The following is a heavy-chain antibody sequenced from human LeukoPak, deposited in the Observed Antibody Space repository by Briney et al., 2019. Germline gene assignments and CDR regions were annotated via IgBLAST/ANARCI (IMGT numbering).Heavy chain of an antibody. V-gene: IGHV4-59*01. CDR3: ARDMGLSSGWSTYFDY. CDR2: ISYSGST. D-gene: IGHD6-19*01. CDR1: GGSISSDY. J-gene: IGHJ4*02. Sequence: PSETLSLTCTVSGGSISSDYWSWIRQPPGKGLEWIGFISYSGSTNYNPSLKSRVTISVDTSKNQFSLKLSPVTAADTAVYYCARDMGLSSGWSTYFDYWGQGTLVTVSS.